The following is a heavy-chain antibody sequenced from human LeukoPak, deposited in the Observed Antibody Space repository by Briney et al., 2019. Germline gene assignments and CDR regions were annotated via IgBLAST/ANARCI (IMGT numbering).Heavy chain of an antibody. D-gene: IGHD3-3*01. CDR1: GFTSSDYY. CDR3: ARDFGRDFWSGPFFDY. CDR2: ISSSGSTI. Sequence: PGGSLRLSCAASGFTSSDYYMSWIRQAPGKGLEWVSYISSSGSTIYYADSVKGRFTISRDNAKNSLYLQMNSLRAEDTAVYYWARDFGRDFWSGPFFDYWGQGTLVTVSS. V-gene: IGHV3-11*04. J-gene: IGHJ4*02.